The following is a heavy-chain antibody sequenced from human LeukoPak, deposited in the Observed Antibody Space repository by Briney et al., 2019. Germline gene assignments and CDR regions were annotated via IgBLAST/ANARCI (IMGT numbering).Heavy chain of an antibody. J-gene: IGHJ5*02. D-gene: IGHD4-17*01. Sequence: GGSLRLSCAASGFTFSSYAMSWVRQAPGKGLEWVSAIGGSGGSTYYADSVKGRFTISRDNAKNSLYLQMNSLRAEDTAVYYCARDNGDYVFTHWFDPWGQGTLVTVSS. CDR3: ARDNGDYVFTHWFDP. CDR1: GFTFSSYA. CDR2: IGGSGGST. V-gene: IGHV3-23*01.